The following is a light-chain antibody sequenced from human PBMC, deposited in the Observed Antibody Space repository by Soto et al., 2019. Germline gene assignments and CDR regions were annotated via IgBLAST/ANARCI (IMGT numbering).Light chain of an antibody. CDR1: ARDIGAYDY. J-gene: IGLJ1*01. Sequence: QSVLTQPASVSGSPGQSITISCTGFARDIGAYDYVSWYQQHPGGVPKLLIYDVSSRPSGVSSRFSGSKSGNTASLTISGLQTDDESDYYCSSFADSSARDYVFGGGTKLTVL. V-gene: IGLV2-14*03. CDR3: SSFADSSARDYV. CDR2: DVS.